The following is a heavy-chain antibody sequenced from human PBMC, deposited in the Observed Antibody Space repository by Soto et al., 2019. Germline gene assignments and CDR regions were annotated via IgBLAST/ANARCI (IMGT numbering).Heavy chain of an antibody. Sequence: SETLSLTCTVSGGSISGYYWNWIRQPPGKGLEWIGYIYYSGSTNYNPSLKSRVTISVDTSKNQFSLKLSSVTAADTAVYYCARRIVAKETFDYWGQGTLVTVSS. CDR1: GGSISGYY. V-gene: IGHV4-59*01. D-gene: IGHD5-12*01. CDR3: ARRIVAKETFDY. J-gene: IGHJ4*02. CDR2: IYYSGST.